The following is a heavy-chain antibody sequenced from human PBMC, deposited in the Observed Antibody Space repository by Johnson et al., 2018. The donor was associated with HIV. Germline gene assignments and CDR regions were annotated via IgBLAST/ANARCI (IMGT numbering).Heavy chain of an antibody. Sequence: TGYADSVKGRFAISRDNAKNCLYLQMNSLMPEDTALYYCARRKGSSNWYGGAFDIWGQGTMVIVSS. D-gene: IGHD3-10*01. J-gene: IGHJ3*02. CDR3: ARRKGSSNWYGGAFDI. V-gene: IGHV3-20*03. CDR2: T.